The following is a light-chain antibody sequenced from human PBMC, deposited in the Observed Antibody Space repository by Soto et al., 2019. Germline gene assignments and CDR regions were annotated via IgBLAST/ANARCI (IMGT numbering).Light chain of an antibody. CDR2: EVS. J-gene: IGLJ1*01. CDR3: SSYTSRSVDYV. CDR1: SSDVGGYNY. V-gene: IGLV2-14*01. Sequence: QSVLTQPASVSGSPGQSITISCTGTSSDVGGYNYVSWYRQHPGKAPKLMIYEVSNRPSGVSNRFSGAKSGNTASLTISGLQAEDEAAYLCSSYTSRSVDYVFGTGTKVNVL.